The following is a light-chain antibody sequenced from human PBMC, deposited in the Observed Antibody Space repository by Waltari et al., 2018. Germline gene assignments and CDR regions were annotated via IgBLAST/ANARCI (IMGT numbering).Light chain of an antibody. Sequence: EIVLTQSPGTLSLSPGERATLYCRASQSVSRTLAWYQQKPGQAPRLLIYDASSRAAGIPDRFSGSGSGTDFSLTISRLEPEDFGVYYCQKYGTLPATFGQGTKVEI. J-gene: IGKJ1*01. V-gene: IGKV3-20*01. CDR2: DAS. CDR1: QSVSRT. CDR3: QKYGTLPAT.